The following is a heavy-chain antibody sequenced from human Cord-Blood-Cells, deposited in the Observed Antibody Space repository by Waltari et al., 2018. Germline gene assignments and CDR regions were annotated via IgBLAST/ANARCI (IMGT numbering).Heavy chain of an antibody. CDR3: ARKLSSSSWYFDL. J-gene: IGHJ2*01. CDR2: INHSGST. V-gene: IGHV4-34*01. D-gene: IGHD6-6*01. Sequence: QVQLQQWGAGLLKPSETLSLTCAVYGGSFSGYYWSWIRQPPGKGLEWIGEINHSGSTHDNPSLKGRVTKSVDTSKNQFSLKLSAVTAADTAVYYCARKLSSSSWYFDLWGRGTLVTVSS. CDR1: GGSFSGYY.